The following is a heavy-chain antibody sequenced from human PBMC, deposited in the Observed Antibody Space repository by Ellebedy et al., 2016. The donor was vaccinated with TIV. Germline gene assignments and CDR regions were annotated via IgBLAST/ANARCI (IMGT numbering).Heavy chain of an antibody. J-gene: IGHJ4*02. Sequence: PGGSLRLSCAASGFTFSSYGMHWVRQAPGKGLEWVAVIWYDGSNKYYADSVKGRFTISRDNSKNTLYLQMNSLRAEDTGVYYCARDIRGATKLDYWGQGTLVTVSS. CDR1: GFTFSSYG. CDR2: IWYDGSNK. V-gene: IGHV3-33*08. CDR3: ARDIRGATKLDY. D-gene: IGHD1-26*01.